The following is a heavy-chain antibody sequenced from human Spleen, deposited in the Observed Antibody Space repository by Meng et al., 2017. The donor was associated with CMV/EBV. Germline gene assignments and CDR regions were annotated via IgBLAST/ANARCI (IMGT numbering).Heavy chain of an antibody. J-gene: IGHJ5*02. D-gene: IGHD1-26*01. Sequence: SGYTFAGYFLHWVRQAPGQGPEWMGWINPNSGGTDYAQKFQGRVTMTRDTSISTAYMELSRLTSDDTAVYYCARGLGGATSDNWFDPWGQGTLVTVSS. CDR2: INPNSGGT. CDR1: GYTFAGYF. V-gene: IGHV1-2*02. CDR3: ARGLGGATSDNWFDP.